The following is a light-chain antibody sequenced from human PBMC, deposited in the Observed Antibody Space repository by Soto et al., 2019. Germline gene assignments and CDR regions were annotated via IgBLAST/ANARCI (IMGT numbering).Light chain of an antibody. CDR2: DAS. CDR1: QSVNSW. V-gene: IGKV1-5*01. Sequence: DIQMTQSPSTLSAFVGDRVTITCRASQSVNSWLAWYQQRPGKAPKLLIYDASSLESGVPSRFSGSGSETEFTLTISGLQPGDSATYYCQQYNSYSPTFGQGTKVDIK. CDR3: QQYNSYSPT. J-gene: IGKJ1*01.